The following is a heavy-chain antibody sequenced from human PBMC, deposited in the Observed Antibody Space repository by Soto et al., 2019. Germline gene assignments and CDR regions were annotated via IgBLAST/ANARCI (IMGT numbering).Heavy chain of an antibody. CDR1: GYTFTGYY. CDR3: ARGGFEQLVRDHYYYYYYYMDV. CDR2: INPNSGGT. J-gene: IGHJ6*03. V-gene: IGHV1-2*04. Sequence: ASVKVSCKASGYTFTGYYMHWVRQAPGQGLEWMGWINPNSGGTNYAQKFQGWVTMTRDTSISTAYMELSRLRSDDTAVYYCARGGFEQLVRDHYYYYYYYMDVWGKGTTVTVSS. D-gene: IGHD6-13*01.